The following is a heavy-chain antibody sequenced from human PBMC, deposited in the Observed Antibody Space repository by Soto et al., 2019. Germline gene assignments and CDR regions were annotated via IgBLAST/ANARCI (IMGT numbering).Heavy chain of an antibody. J-gene: IGHJ6*03. CDR1: GGTFSSYT. Sequence: QVQLVQSGAEAKKPGSSVKVSCKASGGTFSSYTISWVRQAPGQGLEWMGRIIPILGIANYAQKFQGRVTITADKSTSTAYMELSSLRSEDTAVYYCARGAAAGNYYYYYMDVWGKGTTVTVSS. V-gene: IGHV1-69*02. CDR3: ARGAAAGNYYYYYMDV. CDR2: IIPILGIA. D-gene: IGHD6-13*01.